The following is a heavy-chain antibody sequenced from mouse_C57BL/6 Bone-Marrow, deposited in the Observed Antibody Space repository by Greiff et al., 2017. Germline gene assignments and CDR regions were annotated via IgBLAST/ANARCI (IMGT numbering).Heavy chain of an antibody. CDR2: IDPSDSNT. J-gene: IGHJ3*01. V-gene: IGHV1-69*01. CDR1: GYTFTSYW. CDR3: GRSRWFAY. Sequence: QVQLQQPGAELVMPGASVKLSCKASGYTFTSYWMHWVKQRPGQGLEWIGEIDPSDSNTHYTHKFTGKSTLTVDKSSSTAYMQLSSLTAEDSAFYYCGRSRWFAYWGQGTLVTVSA.